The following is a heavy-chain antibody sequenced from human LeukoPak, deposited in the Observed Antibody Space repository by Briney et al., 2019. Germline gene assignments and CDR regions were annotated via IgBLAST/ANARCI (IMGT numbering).Heavy chain of an antibody. V-gene: IGHV4-4*07. CDR2: FYASGTT. CDR1: GGSIVSHY. CDR3: AKDGSPGGNLAGHFNS. J-gene: IGHJ4*02. D-gene: IGHD3-16*01. Sequence: SETLSLTCTVSGGSIVSHYWNWIRQPAGRGLEWIGRFYASGTTNTSPSLKSRVTMSVDTSKNQFSLKLSSVTAADTAVYYCAKDGSPGGNLAGHFNSWGQGPLVTVSS.